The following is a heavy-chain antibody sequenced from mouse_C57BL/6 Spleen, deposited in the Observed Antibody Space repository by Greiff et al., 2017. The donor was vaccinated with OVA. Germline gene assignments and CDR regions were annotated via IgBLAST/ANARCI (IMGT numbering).Heavy chain of an antibody. J-gene: IGHJ3*01. CDR3: ARRAQATAWFAY. V-gene: IGHV1-7*01. CDR1: GYTFTSYW. D-gene: IGHD3-2*02. CDR2: INPSSGYT. Sequence: QVHVKQSGAELAKPGASVKLSCKASGYTFTSYWMHWVKQRPGQGLEWIGYINPSSGYTKYNQKFKDKATLTADKSSSTAYMQLSSLTYEDSAVYYCARRAQATAWFAYWGQGTLVTVSA.